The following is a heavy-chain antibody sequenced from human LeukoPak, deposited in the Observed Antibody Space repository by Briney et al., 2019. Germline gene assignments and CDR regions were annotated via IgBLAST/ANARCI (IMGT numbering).Heavy chain of an antibody. V-gene: IGHV1-69*13. Sequence: SVKVSCKASGGTFSCYAISWVRQAPGQGLEWMGGIIPIFGTANYAQKFQGRVTITADESTSTAYMELSSLRSEDTAVYYCARDRDYYDSSGPSGFDYWGQGTLVTVSS. CDR2: IIPIFGTA. J-gene: IGHJ4*02. CDR1: GGTFSCYA. D-gene: IGHD3-22*01. CDR3: ARDRDYYDSSGPSGFDY.